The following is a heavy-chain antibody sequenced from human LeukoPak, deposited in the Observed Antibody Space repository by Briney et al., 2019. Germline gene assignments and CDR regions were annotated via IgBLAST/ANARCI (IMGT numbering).Heavy chain of an antibody. CDR3: ARGPSGPRPGNWFDP. Sequence: VKGRFTISRDNARNTLYLHMNSLRAEDTTIYYCARGPSGPRPGNWFDPWGQGILVTVSS. D-gene: IGHD5-12*01. V-gene: IGHV3-11*06. J-gene: IGHJ5*02.